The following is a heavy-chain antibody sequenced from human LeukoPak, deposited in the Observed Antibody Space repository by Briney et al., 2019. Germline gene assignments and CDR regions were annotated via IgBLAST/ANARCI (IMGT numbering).Heavy chain of an antibody. D-gene: IGHD4/OR15-4a*01. J-gene: IGHJ2*01. V-gene: IGHV4-39*02. Sequence: PSETLSLTCTVFGGSISSSNYYWGWIRQPPGKGLEWIGTIYYSGSTYYNPSLKSRVTLSVDTSTNHFSLNIKSVTAADTAMYYCARGRRIVVLPGRGYFDLWGRGTLVTVSS. CDR3: ARGRRIVVLPGRGYFDL. CDR1: GGSISSSNYY. CDR2: IYYSGST.